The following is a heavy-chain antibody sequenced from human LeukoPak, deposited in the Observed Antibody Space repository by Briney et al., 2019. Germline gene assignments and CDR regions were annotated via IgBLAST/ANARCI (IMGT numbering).Heavy chain of an antibody. D-gene: IGHD5-12*01. CDR1: GASISSGGYY. J-gene: IGHJ2*01. CDR2: IYYSGTT. V-gene: IGHV4-31*03. CDR3: ARTHVDNFDL. Sequence: SQALSLTCIVSGASISSGGYYWSWIRQHPGKGLEWIGYIYYSGTTYYNPSLKSRLTISVDTSKNQFSLKLTSVTAADTAVYYCARTHVDNFDLWGRGTLVTVSS.